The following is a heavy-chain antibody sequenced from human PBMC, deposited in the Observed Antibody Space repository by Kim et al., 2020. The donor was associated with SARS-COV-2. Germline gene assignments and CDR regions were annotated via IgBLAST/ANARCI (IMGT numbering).Heavy chain of an antibody. J-gene: IGHJ4*02. V-gene: IGHV3-64*01. CDR1: GFTFSSYA. Sequence: GGSLRLSCAASGFTFSSYAMHWVRQAPGKGLEYVSAISSNGGSTYYANSVKGRFTISRDNSKNTLYLQMGSLRAEDMAVYYCARGGYSGYEVFDYWGQGT. CDR3: ARGGYSGYEVFDY. D-gene: IGHD5-12*01. CDR2: ISSNGGST.